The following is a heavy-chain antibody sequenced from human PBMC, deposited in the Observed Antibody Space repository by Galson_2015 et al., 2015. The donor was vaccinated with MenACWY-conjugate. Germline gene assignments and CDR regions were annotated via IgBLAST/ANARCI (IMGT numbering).Heavy chain of an antibody. D-gene: IGHD2-2*01. CDR1: GFNFSNYS. Sequence: SLRLSCAASGFNFSNYSIDWVRQVPGKGLEWVAVIWNDGRNKYYADSVKGRFTISRDNSKNTLHLQMNSLSAGDTGVYYCARQTGHCSGTSCHYYYYYMDVWGKGTTVTVSS. CDR3: ARQTGHCSGTSCHYYYYYMDV. J-gene: IGHJ6*03. V-gene: IGHV3-33*01. CDR2: IWNDGRNK.